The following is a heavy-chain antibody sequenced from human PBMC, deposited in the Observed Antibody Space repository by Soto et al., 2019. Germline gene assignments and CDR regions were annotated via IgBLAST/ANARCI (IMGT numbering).Heavy chain of an antibody. J-gene: IGHJ4*02. Sequence: GGSLRLSCVASGFTFSRYSMNWVRQAPGKGLEWVSSISSTTNYIYYADSMKGRFTVSRDNAKNSVYLDMNSLSAEDTAVYYCARESEDLTSNFDNWGQGTLVIVS. V-gene: IGHV3-21*01. CDR3: ARESEDLTSNFDN. CDR2: ISSTTNYI. CDR1: GFTFSRYS.